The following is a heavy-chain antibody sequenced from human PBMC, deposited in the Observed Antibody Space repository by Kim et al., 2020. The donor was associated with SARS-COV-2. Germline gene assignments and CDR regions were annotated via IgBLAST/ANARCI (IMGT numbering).Heavy chain of an antibody. V-gene: IGHV3-74*01. CDR3: ARAQSRITMVRGVIINTKGWFDP. Sequence: GGSLRLSCAASGFTFSSYWMHWVRQAPGKGLVWVSRINSDGSSTSYADSVKGRFTISRDNAKNTLYLQMNSLRAEDTAVYYCARAQSRITMVRGVIINTKGWFDPWGQGTLVTVSS. CDR1: GFTFSSYW. D-gene: IGHD3-10*01. CDR2: INSDGSST. J-gene: IGHJ5*02.